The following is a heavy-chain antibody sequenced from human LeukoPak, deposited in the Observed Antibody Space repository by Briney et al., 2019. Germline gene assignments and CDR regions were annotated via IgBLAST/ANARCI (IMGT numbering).Heavy chain of an antibody. CDR2: ISSSGSTI. J-gene: IGHJ3*02. V-gene: IGHV3-11*01. CDR3: ARDQMDYDSSGYYADAFDI. Sequence: GGSLRLSCAASGFTFSDYYMSWIRQAPGKGLEWVSYISSSGSTIYYADSVKGRFTISRDNAKNSLYLQMNRLRAEDTAVYYCARDQMDYDSSGYYADAFDIWGQGTMVTVSS. CDR1: GFTFSDYY. D-gene: IGHD3-22*01.